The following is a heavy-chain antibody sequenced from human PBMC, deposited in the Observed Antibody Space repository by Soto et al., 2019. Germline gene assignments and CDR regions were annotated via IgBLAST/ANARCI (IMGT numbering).Heavy chain of an antibody. CDR1: GFTFRNHG. J-gene: IGHJ5*02. V-gene: IGHV3-33*01. D-gene: IGHD2-21*01. CDR2: IWYDGSEK. CDR3: ARDICWPLSRFDP. Sequence: GGSLSPSCAASGFTFRNHGLLWVRQAPGKGLEWVAVIWYDGSEKYYADSVKGRLTVSRDNSKNTLYLQMNSVRDEDTAVYYCARDICWPLSRFDPWGQGTLVTVSS.